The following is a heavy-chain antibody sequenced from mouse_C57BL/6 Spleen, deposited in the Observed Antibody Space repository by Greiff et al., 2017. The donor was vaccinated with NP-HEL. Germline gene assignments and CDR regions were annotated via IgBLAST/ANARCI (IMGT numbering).Heavy chain of an antibody. Sequence: VQLQQPGAELVKPGASVKLSCKASGYTFTSYWMHWVKQRPGQGLEWIGMIHPNSGSTNYNEKFKSKATLTVDKSSSTAYMQLSSLTSEDSAVYYCAMGLRRGWYFDVWGTGTTVTVSS. V-gene: IGHV1-64*01. CDR1: GYTFTSYW. D-gene: IGHD2-4*01. J-gene: IGHJ1*03. CDR2: IHPNSGST. CDR3: AMGLRRGWYFDV.